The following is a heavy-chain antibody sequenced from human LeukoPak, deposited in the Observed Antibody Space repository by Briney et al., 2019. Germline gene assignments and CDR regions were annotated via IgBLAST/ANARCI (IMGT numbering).Heavy chain of an antibody. V-gene: IGHV3-7*01. D-gene: IGHD6-19*01. CDR3: ARLYTSGCFDY. Sequence: PGGSLRLSCAASGFTFSNHWMSWVRQAPGEGLEWVANIKQDGSEKYYVDSAKGRLTISRDNAKNSLYLQMNSLRGEDTAVYYCARLYTSGCFDYWGQGTLVTVSS. CDR2: IKQDGSEK. CDR1: GFTFSNHW. J-gene: IGHJ4*02.